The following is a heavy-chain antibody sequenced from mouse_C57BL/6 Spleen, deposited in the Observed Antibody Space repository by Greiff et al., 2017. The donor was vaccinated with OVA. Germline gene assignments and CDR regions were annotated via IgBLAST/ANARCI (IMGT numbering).Heavy chain of an antibody. CDR2: INPNNGGT. Sequence: VQLQQSGPELVKPGASVKISCTASGYTFTDYYMNWVKQSHGKSLEWIGDINPNNGGTSYNQKFKGKATLTVGKASSTAYMELRRLTSEDSAVYYCARRHYYAMDYWGQGTSVTVSS. CDR3: ARRHYYAMDY. CDR1: GYTFTDYY. V-gene: IGHV1-26*01. J-gene: IGHJ4*01.